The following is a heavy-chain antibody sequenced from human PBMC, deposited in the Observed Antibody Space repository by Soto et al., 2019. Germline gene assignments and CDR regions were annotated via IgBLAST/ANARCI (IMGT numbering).Heavy chain of an antibody. J-gene: IGHJ4*02. CDR2: IGHLETT. CDR3: ARPPLPGYSIHFNS. Sequence: TLSLTCSVSGVAMTYGGYSWSWIRQSPEKGLEWLGYIGHLETTYYNPSFKSRLSLSIDRTRNQFSLSLGSMTAADKAVYYCARPPLPGYSIHFNSWGQGTLVTVSS. CDR1: GVAMTYGGYS. D-gene: IGHD2-15*01. V-gene: IGHV4-30-2*06.